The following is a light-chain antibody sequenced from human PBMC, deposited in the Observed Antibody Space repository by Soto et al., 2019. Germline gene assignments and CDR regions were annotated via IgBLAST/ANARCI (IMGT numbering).Light chain of an antibody. CDR3: QTWGSGIVV. CDR1: SGHSNYA. CDR2: LNSDVSH. Sequence: QSVLTQSPSASASLGASVKLTCTLSSGHSNYAIAWHQQQSEKGPRYLMTLNSDVSHSKGDGIPDRFSGSSSGAERYLTISSLQSEDEADYYCQTWGSGIVVFGGGTKLTVL. J-gene: IGLJ2*01. V-gene: IGLV4-69*01.